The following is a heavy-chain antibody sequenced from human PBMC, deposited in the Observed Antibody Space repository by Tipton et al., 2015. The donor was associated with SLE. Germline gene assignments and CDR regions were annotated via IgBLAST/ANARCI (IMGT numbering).Heavy chain of an antibody. V-gene: IGHV1-18*01. CDR3: ARARQSEWYHHGMDV. Sequence: QSGAEVKKPGASVRVSCSGYGFTFNIYGFTWVRQAPGQGLEWMGWISAYNGHTNYAQNLQGRVIMTTDPSTNTAYMELRSLTSDDTAIYYCARARQSEWYHHGMDVWGQGTTVIVSS. CDR2: ISAYNGHT. J-gene: IGHJ6*02. D-gene: IGHD3-3*01. CDR1: GFTFNIYG.